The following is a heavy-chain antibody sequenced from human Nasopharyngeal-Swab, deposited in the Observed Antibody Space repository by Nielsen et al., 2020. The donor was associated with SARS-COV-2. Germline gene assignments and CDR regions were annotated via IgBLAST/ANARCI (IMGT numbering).Heavy chain of an antibody. CDR3: TRCGGGCYSGRDY. J-gene: IGHJ4*02. D-gene: IGHD2-15*01. V-gene: IGHV3-23*01. CDR1: GFTFRSYA. Sequence: GESLKISCAASGFTFRSYAISWVRQAPGKGLEWVSVISGSDHTTYYADSVKGRFTISRDNSKNTVNLQMNSLRVEDTAIYYCTRCGGGCYSGRDYWGQGTLVTVSS. CDR2: ISGSDHTT.